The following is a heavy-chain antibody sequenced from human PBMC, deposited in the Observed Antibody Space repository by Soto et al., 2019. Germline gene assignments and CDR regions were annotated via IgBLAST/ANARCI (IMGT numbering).Heavy chain of an antibody. Sequence: QVQLVQSGAEVKKPGASLKVSCKASGYTFVNYAINWVRQAPGQGLEWMGWISAYNGNTNYAENLQGRVTMTRETSTSTAYMELRSLRSDDTAVYYCARGPRGSFKNWFDPWGQGTLVIVSS. CDR2: ISAYNGNT. CDR3: ARGPRGSFKNWFDP. V-gene: IGHV1-18*01. CDR1: GYTFVNYA. J-gene: IGHJ5*02. D-gene: IGHD1-26*01.